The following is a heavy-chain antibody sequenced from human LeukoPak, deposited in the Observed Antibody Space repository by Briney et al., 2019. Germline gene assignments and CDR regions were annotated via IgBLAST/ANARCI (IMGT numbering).Heavy chain of an antibody. CDR3: AKGTSAIRFYYYMDV. D-gene: IGHD2-21*02. CDR1: RFTFSSYS. CDR2: ISSSSSYI. V-gene: IGHV3-21*01. Sequence: GGSLRLSCAASRFTFSSYSMSWVRQAPGKGLEWVSSISSSSSYIYYADSVKGRFTISRDNAKNSLYLQMNSLRAEDMAVYYCAKGTSAIRFYYYMDVWGKGTTVTVSS. J-gene: IGHJ6*03.